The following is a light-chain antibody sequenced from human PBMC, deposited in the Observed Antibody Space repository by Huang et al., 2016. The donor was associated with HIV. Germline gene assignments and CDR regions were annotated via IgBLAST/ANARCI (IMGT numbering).Light chain of an antibody. CDR2: DAS. J-gene: IGKJ2*01. CDR1: QSVSSN. V-gene: IGKV3-15*01. Sequence: ETVMTQSPATLSVSPGERVTLSCRASQSVSSNLAWYQQKAGLPPSLLVYDASTRATGVPVRFSGSGSGTEFTLTISSLQSEDFAVYFCQQHYYSPYTFGQGTRLEIK. CDR3: QQHYYSPYT.